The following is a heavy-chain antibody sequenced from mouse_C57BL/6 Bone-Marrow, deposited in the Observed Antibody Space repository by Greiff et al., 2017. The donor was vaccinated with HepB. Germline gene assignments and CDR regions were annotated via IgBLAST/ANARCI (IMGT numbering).Heavy chain of an antibody. V-gene: IGHV5-12*01. CDR3: ARQGITTVVGDYYAMDY. Sequence: DVKLVESGGGLVQPGGSLKLSCAASGFTFSDYYMYWVRQTPEKRLEWVAYISNGGGSTYYPDTVKGRFTISRDNAKNTLYLQMSRLKSEDTAMYYCARQGITTVVGDYYAMDYWGQGTSVTVSS. CDR2: ISNGGGST. J-gene: IGHJ4*01. D-gene: IGHD1-1*01. CDR1: GFTFSDYY.